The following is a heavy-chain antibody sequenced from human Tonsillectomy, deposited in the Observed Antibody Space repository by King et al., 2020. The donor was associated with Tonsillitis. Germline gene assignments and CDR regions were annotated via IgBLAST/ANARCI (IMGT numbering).Heavy chain of an antibody. J-gene: IGHJ4*02. D-gene: IGHD3-3*01. Sequence: VQLQESGPGLVKPSQTLSLTCTVSGGSISSGSYYWIWIRQPAGMGLEWIGRIYTSGSNHYNPSLKSRVTMSVDTSKNQFSLKLSSVTAADTAVYYCARDQSIFGVANTLFDYWGQGTLVTVSS. CDR1: GGSISSGSYY. CDR3: ARDQSIFGVANTLFDY. CDR2: IYTSGSN. V-gene: IGHV4-61*02.